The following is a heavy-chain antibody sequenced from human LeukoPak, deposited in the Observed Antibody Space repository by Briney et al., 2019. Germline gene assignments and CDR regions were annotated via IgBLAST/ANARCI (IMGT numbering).Heavy chain of an antibody. J-gene: IGHJ3*02. Sequence: PSETLSLTCTVSGGSISSYYWGWIRQPPGKGLEWIRNIFYSGSTYYSPSLKSRVTISLDTSRNQFSLKLNSVTAADTAVYYCAKSNGYGLVDIWGQGTMVTVSS. CDR2: IFYSGST. V-gene: IGHV4-59*12. D-gene: IGHD3-10*01. CDR3: AKSNGYGLVDI. CDR1: GGSISSYY.